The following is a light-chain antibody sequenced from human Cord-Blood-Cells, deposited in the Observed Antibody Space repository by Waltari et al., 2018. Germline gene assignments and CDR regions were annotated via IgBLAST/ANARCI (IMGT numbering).Light chain of an antibody. V-gene: IGKV1-39*01. J-gene: IGKJ2*01. CDR3: QQSYSTPQYT. Sequence: IQMTQPPSSLSASVGDRVTITCRANQSISSYLNWYQQKPGKAPKLLIYAASSLQSGVPSRFSGSGSGTDFTLTISSLQPEDFATYYCQQSYSTPQYTFGQGTKLEIK. CDR1: QSISSY. CDR2: AAS.